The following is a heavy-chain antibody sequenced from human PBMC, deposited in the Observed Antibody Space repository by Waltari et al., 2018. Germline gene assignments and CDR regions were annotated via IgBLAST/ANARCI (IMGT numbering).Heavy chain of an antibody. V-gene: IGHV3-7*01. CDR1: VFTFRSSW. D-gene: IGHD1-26*01. Sequence: EEQLVESGGGLVQPGGSLRLSCAASVFTFRSSWMRWVRQAPGKGLEWVANMNQVGGAIFYVDSVKGRFTISRDNAKNSLFLQMDNLRAEDTAVYYCARDYLFFDLWGRGTLVSVSS. CDR3: ARDYLFFDL. CDR2: MNQVGGAI. J-gene: IGHJ2*01.